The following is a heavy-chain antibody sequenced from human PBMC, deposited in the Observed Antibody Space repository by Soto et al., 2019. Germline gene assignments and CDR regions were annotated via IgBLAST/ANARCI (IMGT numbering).Heavy chain of an antibody. J-gene: IGHJ4*02. Sequence: QVQLVQSGAEVKKPGASVKVSCKASGYTFTSYVISWVRQAPGQGLEWMGWISAYNVNTNYAQTLQCRVTITTEPSPSTAYMSPSIRRYVETAEYYCARDRRYLHVRIRLDYWGQGPLLTVSS. V-gene: IGHV1-18*01. D-gene: IGHD3-3*02. CDR1: GYTFTSYV. CDR2: ISAYNVNT. CDR3: ARDRRYLHVRIRLDY.